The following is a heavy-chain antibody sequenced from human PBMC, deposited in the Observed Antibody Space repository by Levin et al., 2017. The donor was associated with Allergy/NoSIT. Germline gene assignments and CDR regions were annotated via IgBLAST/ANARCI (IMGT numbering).Heavy chain of an antibody. Sequence: SETLSLTCTVSGGSISSSSYYWGWIRQPPGKGLEWIGSIYYSGSTYYNPSLKSRVTISVDTSKNQFSLKLSSVTAADTAVYYCARDPNYYGSGRYWDWGQGTLVTVSS. V-gene: IGHV4-39*07. J-gene: IGHJ4*02. CDR1: GGSISSSSYY. D-gene: IGHD3-10*01. CDR3: ARDPNYYGSGRYWD. CDR2: IYYSGST.